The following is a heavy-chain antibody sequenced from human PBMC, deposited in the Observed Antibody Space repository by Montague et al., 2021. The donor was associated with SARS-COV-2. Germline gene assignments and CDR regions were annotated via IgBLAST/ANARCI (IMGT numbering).Heavy chain of an antibody. CDR3: GRLGYSTSTVDS. J-gene: IGHJ5*01. D-gene: IGHD6-6*01. CDR2: IEHSGST. CDR1: ADSLSFYF. Sequence: SETLSLTCTVSADSLSFYFWTWIRQPPGRGLEWIGYIEHSGSTNYNPSLKSRLTISLDMSSNQFSLEFRSATAADTAVYYCGRLGYSTSTVDSWGHGTLVSVSS. V-gene: IGHV4-4*09.